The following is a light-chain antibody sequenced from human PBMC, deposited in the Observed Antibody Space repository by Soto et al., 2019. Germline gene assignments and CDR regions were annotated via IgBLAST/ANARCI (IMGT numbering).Light chain of an antibody. V-gene: IGLV1-40*01. CDR2: GNS. Sequence: QSALTQPPSVSGAPGQRVTISCTGSSSNIGAGYDVHWYQQLPGTAPKLLFYGNSNRPSGVPDRFSGSKSGTSASLAITGLQAEDEADYYCQSYDSSLSGYVFGTGTKVTVL. J-gene: IGLJ1*01. CDR3: QSYDSSLSGYV. CDR1: SSNIGAGYD.